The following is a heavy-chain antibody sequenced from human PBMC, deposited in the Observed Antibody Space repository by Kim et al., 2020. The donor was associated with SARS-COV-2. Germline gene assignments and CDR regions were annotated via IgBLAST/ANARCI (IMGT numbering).Heavy chain of an antibody. CDR3: AKDTYYHDSSGYYIFDY. V-gene: IGHV3-30*18. D-gene: IGHD3-22*01. Sequence: GGSLRLSCAASGFTFSSYGIHWVRQAPGKGLELVAVISYDGRNQNYADSVKGRFTISRDNSKNTLYLQMNSLRAEDTALYYCAKDTYYHDSSGYYIFDYWGQRTLVTVSS. CDR2: ISYDGRNQ. J-gene: IGHJ4*02. CDR1: GFTFSSYG.